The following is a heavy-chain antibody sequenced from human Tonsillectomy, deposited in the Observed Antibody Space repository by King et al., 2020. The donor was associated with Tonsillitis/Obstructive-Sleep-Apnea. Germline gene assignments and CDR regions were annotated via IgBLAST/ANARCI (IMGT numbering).Heavy chain of an antibody. CDR3: AGVLAYDFWSGINPFDY. V-gene: IGHV6-1*01. CDR2: TYYRSKWYN. D-gene: IGHD3-3*01. Sequence: VQLQQSGPGLVKPSQTLSLTCAISGDSVSSNSAAWTWIRQSPSRGLVWLGRTYYRSKWYNDYAVSVKSRITINPDTSKNQYSLQLNSVTPEDTAVYYCAGVLAYDFWSGINPFDYWGQGTLVTVSS. J-gene: IGHJ4*02. CDR1: GDSVSSNSAA.